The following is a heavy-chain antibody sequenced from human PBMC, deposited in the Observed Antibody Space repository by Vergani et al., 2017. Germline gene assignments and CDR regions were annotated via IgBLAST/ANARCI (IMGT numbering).Heavy chain of an antibody. V-gene: IGHV3-21*01. CDR3: ARFRIDEDLYYYGSGEIDY. J-gene: IGHJ4*02. D-gene: IGHD3-10*01. CDR2: ISSSSSYI. CDR1: GFTFSSYS. Sequence: EVQLVESGGGLVKPGGSLRLSCAASGFTFSSYSMNWVRQAPGKGLEWVSSISSSSSYIYYADSVKGRFTISRDNAKNSLYLQMNSLRAEDTAVYYCARFRIDEDLYYYGSGEIDYWGQGTLVTVSS.